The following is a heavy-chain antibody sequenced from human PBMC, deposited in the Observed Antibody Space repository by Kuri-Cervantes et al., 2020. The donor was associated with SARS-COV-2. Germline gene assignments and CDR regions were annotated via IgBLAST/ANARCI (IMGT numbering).Heavy chain of an antibody. J-gene: IGHJ5*02. D-gene: IGHD6-19*01. V-gene: IGHV1-8*02. Sequence: ASVKVSCKASGYSSTDHDINWVRQATGQGLEWMGWMNPVSGNAGYAQQFQGRVTMTRDTSLRTAYLELTSLRSDDTAVYYCASLSYSSAWYEGSWGQGTLVTVSS. CDR2: MNPVSGNA. CDR1: GYSSTDHD. CDR3: ASLSYSSAWYEGS.